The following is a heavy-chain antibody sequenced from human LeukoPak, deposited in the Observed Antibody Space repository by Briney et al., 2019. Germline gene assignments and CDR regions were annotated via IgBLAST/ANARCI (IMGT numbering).Heavy chain of an antibody. V-gene: IGHV3-21*01. J-gene: IGHJ4*02. CDR2: IGSTGAYI. Sequence: PGGSLRLSCAASGFTFSSYSMNWVRQAPGKGVEWLSSIGSTGAYIFYADSVKGRFTISRDNAKNSLYLQMNSLRAEDTAVYYCARDRWELLRSVDYWGQGTLVTVSS. D-gene: IGHD2-15*01. CDR3: ARDRWELLRSVDY. CDR1: GFTFSSYS.